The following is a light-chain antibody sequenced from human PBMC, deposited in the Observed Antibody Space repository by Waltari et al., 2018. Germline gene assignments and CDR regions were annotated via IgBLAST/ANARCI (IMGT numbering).Light chain of an antibody. V-gene: IGKV3-11*01. CDR2: DAS. CDR1: QSVSSY. Sequence: EIVMTQSPATLSLSPGERATPPCSASQSVSSYLAWYQQKPGQAPRLLIYDASNRATGIPARFSGSGSGTDFTLTISSLEPEDFAVYYCQQRSNWPLTFGGGTKVEIK. CDR3: QQRSNWPLT. J-gene: IGKJ4*01.